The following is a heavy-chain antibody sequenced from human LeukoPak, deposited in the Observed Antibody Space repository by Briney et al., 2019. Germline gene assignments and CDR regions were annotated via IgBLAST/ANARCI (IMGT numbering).Heavy chain of an antibody. D-gene: IGHD3-10*01. CDR1: GFTFSDYY. V-gene: IGHV3-11*01. CDR3: ARGQYYYGSGSSGPNWFDP. CDR2: ISSSGSTI. Sequence: GGSLRLSFAASGFTFSDYYMSWIRQAPGKGLEWVSYISSSGSTIYYADSVKGRFTISRDNAKNSLYLQMNSLRAEDTAVYYCARGQYYYGSGSSGPNWFDPWGQGTLVTVSS. J-gene: IGHJ5*02.